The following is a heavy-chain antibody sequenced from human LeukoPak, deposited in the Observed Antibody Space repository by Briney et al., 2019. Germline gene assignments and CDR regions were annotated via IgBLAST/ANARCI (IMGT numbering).Heavy chain of an antibody. V-gene: IGHV4-39*07. CDR3: ARVFDS. Sequence: SETLSLTCNVSGGSVSTSDYYWGWIRQSPVKGLEWIGDVFYTGKTNYNPSLRGRATISIDTSKNQFSLKLTYVTAADSAVYYCARVFDSWGQGTLVTVSS. CDR1: GGSVSTSDYY. CDR2: VFYTGKT. J-gene: IGHJ4*02.